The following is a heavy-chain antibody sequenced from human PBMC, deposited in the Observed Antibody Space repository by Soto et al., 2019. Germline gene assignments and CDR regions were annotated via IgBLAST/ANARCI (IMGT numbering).Heavy chain of an antibody. CDR1: GLTFSNYE. V-gene: IGHV3-48*03. Sequence: GGSLRLSCLASGLTFSNYEMNWVRQAPGKGLEWVSYISSSGTRYYTDSVKGRFTISRDNAKNSLYLHMNSLRAEDTAVYYCERNYLVVLPARVYYYYGMDVWGQGTTVTVSS. CDR3: ERNYLVVLPARVYYYYGMDV. D-gene: IGHD2-2*01. CDR2: ISSSGTR. J-gene: IGHJ6*02.